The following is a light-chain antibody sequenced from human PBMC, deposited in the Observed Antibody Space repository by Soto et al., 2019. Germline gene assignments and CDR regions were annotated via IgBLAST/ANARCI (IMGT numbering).Light chain of an antibody. CDR3: QQYYRSSIT. CDR2: DAS. CDR1: QSLNNY. J-gene: IGKJ5*01. V-gene: IGKV1-5*01. Sequence: DIQMTQSPSTLSASVGDRVTITCRASQSLNNYLAWYQQKPGKAPKLLIYDASTLERGVPSRFSGTGSGTEFTLTISSLQPDEFATYYCQQYYRSSITVGHGTRLAIK.